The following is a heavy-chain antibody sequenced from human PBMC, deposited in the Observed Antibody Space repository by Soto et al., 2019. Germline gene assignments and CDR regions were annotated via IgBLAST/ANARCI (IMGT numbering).Heavy chain of an antibody. D-gene: IGHD6-13*01. V-gene: IGHV3-23*01. Sequence: PGGSLRLSCAASGFTFSSYAMSWVRQAPGKGLEWVSAISGSGGSTYYADSVKGRFTISRDNSKTTLYLQMDSLRAEDTAIYYCAKDRIAAAGTNWFDPWGQGTPVTVSS. J-gene: IGHJ5*02. CDR3: AKDRIAAAGTNWFDP. CDR1: GFTFSSYA. CDR2: ISGSGGST.